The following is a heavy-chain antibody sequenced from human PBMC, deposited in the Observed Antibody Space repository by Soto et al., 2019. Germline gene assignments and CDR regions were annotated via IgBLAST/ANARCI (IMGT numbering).Heavy chain of an antibody. J-gene: IGHJ4*02. V-gene: IGHV4-59*13. CDR2: TYYIGRT. Sequence: SETLSLTCTVSGVSISTYYWNWIRQPLGKGLEWIGYTYYIGRTNYNPSLKSRVTISLDTSRNQISLNLNSVTAADTAIYYCARDVVGLTHFDYWGQGILVTVSS. D-gene: IGHD2-21*01. CDR3: ARDVVGLTHFDY. CDR1: GVSISTYY.